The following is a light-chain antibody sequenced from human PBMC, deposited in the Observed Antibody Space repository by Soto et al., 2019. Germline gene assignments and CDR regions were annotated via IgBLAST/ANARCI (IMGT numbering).Light chain of an antibody. CDR1: QTIITS. J-gene: IGKJ4*01. V-gene: IGKV1-5*01. CDR3: QHYNSYSAHGLT. CDR2: DAS. Sequence: DIPLTQSPSALSASIGDRVSITFRASQTIITSLAWYQQKPGKAPKLLIYDASVLQTGVPARFSGYASGTEFSLTIASVQPDEFATYYYQHYNSYSAHGLTFGGGTKVGIK.